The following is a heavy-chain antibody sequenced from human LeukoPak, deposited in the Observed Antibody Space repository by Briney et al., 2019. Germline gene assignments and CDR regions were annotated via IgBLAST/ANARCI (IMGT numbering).Heavy chain of an antibody. Sequence: SETLSLTCTVSGGSISSYYWGWIRQPPGKGLEWIGSIYHSGSTYYNPSLKSRVTISVDTSKNQFSLKLSSVTAADTAVYYCARDDINCSSTSCYAYWTKLFDYWGQGTLVTVSS. CDR2: IYHSGST. D-gene: IGHD2-2*01. CDR3: ARDDINCSSTSCYAYWTKLFDY. CDR1: GGSISSYY. J-gene: IGHJ4*02. V-gene: IGHV4-38-2*02.